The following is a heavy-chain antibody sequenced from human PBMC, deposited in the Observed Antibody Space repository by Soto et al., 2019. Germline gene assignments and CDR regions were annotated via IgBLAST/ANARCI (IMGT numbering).Heavy chain of an antibody. Sequence: QITLNESGPTVVRPTETLTLTCRFSGFSLTTSGVGVGWVRQSPGKAPERLSLIYWDDDKRYSESLKSRLTITKYTSKNQVVLTVANLDPTDTATYYCAHRVLRTVFGLVTTTAIYFDFWGPGTPVAVSS. V-gene: IGHV2-5*02. CDR1: GFSLTTSGVG. CDR2: IYWDDDK. CDR3: AHRVLRTVFGLVTTTAIYFDF. D-gene: IGHD3-3*01. J-gene: IGHJ4*02.